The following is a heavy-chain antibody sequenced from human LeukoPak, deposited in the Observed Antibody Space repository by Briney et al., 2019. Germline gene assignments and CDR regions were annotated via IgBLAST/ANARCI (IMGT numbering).Heavy chain of an antibody. J-gene: IGHJ4*02. V-gene: IGHV3-64*01. Sequence: PGGSLRLSCAASGFTFSSYSMVWVRQAPGKGLEYVSGITSNGGTTYYGNSVKGRFTISRDNSKATLYLQMGSLRTEDMAVYYCARGIRWASDYWGQGTPVTVAS. CDR3: ARGIRWASDY. CDR1: GFTFSSYS. D-gene: IGHD4-23*01. CDR2: ITSNGGTT.